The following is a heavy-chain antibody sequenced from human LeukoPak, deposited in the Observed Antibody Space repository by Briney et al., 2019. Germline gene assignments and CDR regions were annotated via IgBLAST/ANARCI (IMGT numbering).Heavy chain of an antibody. D-gene: IGHD3-22*01. J-gene: IGHJ4*02. CDR2: IYYSGST. V-gene: IGHV4-39*01. CDR3: ARHQYYYDSSGYPDY. CDR1: GGSISSSSYY. Sequence: SETLSLTCTVSGGSISSSSYYWGWIRQPPGKGLEWIGSIYYSGSTYYNPSLKSRVTISVDTSKNQSSLKLSSVTAADTAVYYCARHQYYYDSSGYPDYWGQGTLVTVSS.